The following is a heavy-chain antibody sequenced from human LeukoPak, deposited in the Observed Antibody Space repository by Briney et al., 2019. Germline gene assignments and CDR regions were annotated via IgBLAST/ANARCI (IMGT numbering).Heavy chain of an antibody. D-gene: IGHD6-19*01. CDR3: ARAVSFSGSAVTGGAH. Sequence: ASVKVSCKASGYTFTSYGISWVRQAPGQGLEWIGWISVYNGNTIYAQKLQGRVTMTTDTSTSTAYMELRRIQSDDTDVYYCARAVSFSGSAVTGGAHWGQGTLVTVSS. CDR1: GYTFTSYG. V-gene: IGHV1-18*01. CDR2: ISVYNGNT. J-gene: IGHJ4*02.